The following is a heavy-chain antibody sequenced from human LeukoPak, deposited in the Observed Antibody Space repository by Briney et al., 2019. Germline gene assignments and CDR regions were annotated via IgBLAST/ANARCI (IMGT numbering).Heavy chain of an antibody. Sequence: WETLSLTCTVSGGSISSYYWSWIRQPPGKGLEWIGYIYYSGSTNYNPSLKSRVTISVDTSKNQFSLKLSSVTAADTAVYYCARSVEGYCRGGSCYSYSYYMDVWGKGTTVTVSS. V-gene: IGHV4-59*01. CDR3: ARSVEGYCRGGSCYSYSYYMDV. CDR2: IYYSGST. D-gene: IGHD2-15*01. J-gene: IGHJ6*03. CDR1: GGSISSYY.